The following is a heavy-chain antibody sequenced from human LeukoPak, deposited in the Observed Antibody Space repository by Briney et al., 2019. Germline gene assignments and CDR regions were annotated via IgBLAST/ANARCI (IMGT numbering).Heavy chain of an antibody. CDR3: ARHGGYSSPYLH. Sequence: PSETLSLTCTVSGGPISNYYWSWIRQPPGKGLECIGYIYYSGSTNYNPSLKSRVTISVDTSKNQFSLKLSSVTATDTAVYYCARHGGYSSPYLHWGQGTLVTVSS. CDR2: IYYSGST. D-gene: IGHD6-13*01. J-gene: IGHJ1*01. CDR1: GGPISNYY. V-gene: IGHV4-59*08.